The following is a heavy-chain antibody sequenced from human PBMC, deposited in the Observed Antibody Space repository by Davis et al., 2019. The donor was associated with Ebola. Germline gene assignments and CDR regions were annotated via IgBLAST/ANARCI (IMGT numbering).Heavy chain of an antibody. J-gene: IGHJ6*04. D-gene: IGHD3-10*01. CDR1: GYTFTNYF. Sequence: ASVKVSCKASGYTFTNYFMHWVRQAPGLGLEWMGILNPSGGSTNYAQKFQGRVTMSRDTSTSTVYMELSSLRSEDTAVYFYARGSPLGFGELLGPHWRYYYGMDVWGKGTTVTVSS. CDR2: LNPSGGST. V-gene: IGHV1-46*01. CDR3: ARGSPLGFGELLGPHWRYYYGMDV.